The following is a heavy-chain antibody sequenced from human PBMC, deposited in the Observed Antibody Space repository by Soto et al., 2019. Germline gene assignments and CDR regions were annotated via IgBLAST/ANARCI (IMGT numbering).Heavy chain of an antibody. J-gene: IGHJ3*02. D-gene: IGHD3-22*01. CDR3: ASAREDYYASSGYYGFGAFDI. CDR1: GGSISSGGYY. V-gene: IGHV4-31*03. CDR2: IYYSGST. Sequence: QVQLQESGPGLVKPSQTLSLTCTVSGGSISSGGYYWSWIRQHPGKGLEWIGYIYYSGSTYYNPSLKSRVTISVDTSKNQFSLKLSSVTAADTAVYYCASAREDYYASSGYYGFGAFDIWGQGTMVTVSS.